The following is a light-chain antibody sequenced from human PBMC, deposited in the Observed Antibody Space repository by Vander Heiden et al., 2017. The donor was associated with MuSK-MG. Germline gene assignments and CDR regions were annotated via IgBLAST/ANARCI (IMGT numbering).Light chain of an antibody. CDR2: AAS. J-gene: IGKJ2*01. CDR1: QSISSY. CDR3: QQSDSTPLYT. V-gene: IGKV1-39*01. Sequence: DIQMTRSPSSLSASVGDRVTITCRASQSISSYLNWYQQKPGKAPKLLIYAASSLQSGVPSRFSGSGSGTDFTLTISSLQPEDFATYYCQQSDSTPLYTFGQGTKLEIK.